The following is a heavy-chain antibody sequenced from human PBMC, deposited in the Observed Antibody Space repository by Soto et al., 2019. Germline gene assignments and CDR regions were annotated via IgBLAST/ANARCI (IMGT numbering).Heavy chain of an antibody. V-gene: IGHV3-30*18. J-gene: IGHJ6*02. Sequence: PGGSLRLSCAASGFTFSSYGMHWVRQAPGKGLEWVAVISYDGSNKYYADSVKGRFTISRDNSKNTLYLQMNSLRAEDTAVYYCAKDRDSSGWYTYYYYGMDVWGQGTTVTVSS. CDR1: GFTFSSYG. D-gene: IGHD6-19*01. CDR3: AKDRDSSGWYTYYYYGMDV. CDR2: ISYDGSNK.